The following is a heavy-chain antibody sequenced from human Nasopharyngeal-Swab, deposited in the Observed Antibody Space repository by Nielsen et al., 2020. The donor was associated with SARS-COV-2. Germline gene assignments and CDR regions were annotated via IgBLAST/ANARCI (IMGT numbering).Heavy chain of an antibody. Sequence: WIRQPPGKGLEWIGRIYHSGSTYYNPSLKSRVTISVDTSKNQFSLKLSSVTAADTAVYYCARDLGDYGDYALDPWGQGTLVTVSS. CDR2: IYHSGST. CDR3: ARDLGDYGDYALDP. D-gene: IGHD4-17*01. V-gene: IGHV4-38-2*02. J-gene: IGHJ5*02.